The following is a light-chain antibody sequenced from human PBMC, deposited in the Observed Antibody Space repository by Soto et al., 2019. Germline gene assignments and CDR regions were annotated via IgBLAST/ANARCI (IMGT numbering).Light chain of an antibody. CDR2: FAS. CDR3: QQYNNWPHT. CDR1: QSVSSK. Sequence: EIVMTQSPATLSVSPGERATLSCRASQSVSSKLAWFQQKPGQAPRLLIYFASTRATDIPARFSGGGSGTEFTLTISSLQSEDFAVYYCQQYNNWPHTFGQGTKLEIK. J-gene: IGKJ2*01. V-gene: IGKV3-15*01.